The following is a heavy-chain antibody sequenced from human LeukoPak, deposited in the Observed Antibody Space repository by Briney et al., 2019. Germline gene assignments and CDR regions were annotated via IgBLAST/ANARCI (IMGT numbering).Heavy chain of an antibody. CDR2: IYHSGST. Sequence: SETLSLTCAVYGGSFSGYYWSWIRQPPGKGLEWIGSIYHSGSTYYNPSLKSRVTISVDTSKNQFSLKLSSVTAADTAVYYCASLPYYYDSSGYYPLDYWGQGTLVTVSS. V-gene: IGHV4-34*01. J-gene: IGHJ4*02. CDR1: GGSFSGYY. CDR3: ASLPYYYDSSGYYPLDY. D-gene: IGHD3-22*01.